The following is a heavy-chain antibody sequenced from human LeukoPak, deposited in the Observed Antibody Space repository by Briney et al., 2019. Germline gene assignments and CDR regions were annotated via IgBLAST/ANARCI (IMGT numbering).Heavy chain of an antibody. V-gene: IGHV3-48*04. D-gene: IGHD4-23*01. Sequence: GGSLRLSCAASGFTFSGYSMNWVRQAPGKGLEWVSYISSSSSTIYYADSVKGRFTISRDNAKNSLYLQMNSLRAEDTALYYCAKDMDNYGGNSVPGGWGQGTLVTVSS. CDR3: AKDMDNYGGNSVPGG. J-gene: IGHJ4*02. CDR1: GFTFSGYS. CDR2: ISSSSSTI.